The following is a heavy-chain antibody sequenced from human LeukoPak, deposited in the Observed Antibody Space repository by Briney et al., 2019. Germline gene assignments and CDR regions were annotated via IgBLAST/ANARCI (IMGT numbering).Heavy chain of an antibody. Sequence: GSLRLSCAASGFTFSSYGMHWVRQAPGKGLEWVAFIRYDGSNKYYADSVKGRFTISRDNSKNTLYLQMNSLRAEDTAVYHCAKAHSTIFGVVTYAFDIWGQGTMVTVSS. CDR1: GFTFSSYG. J-gene: IGHJ3*02. CDR3: AKAHSTIFGVVTYAFDI. CDR2: IRYDGSNK. D-gene: IGHD3-3*01. V-gene: IGHV3-30*02.